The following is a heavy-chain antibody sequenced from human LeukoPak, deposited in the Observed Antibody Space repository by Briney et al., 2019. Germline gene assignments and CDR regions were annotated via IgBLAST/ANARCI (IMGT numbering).Heavy chain of an antibody. CDR1: GDSVSSNSAA. J-gene: IGHJ5*02. CDR2: TYYNSKWYH. CDR3: ARDLTVTTGWFDP. D-gene: IGHD4-17*01. Sequence: SQSLSLTCAISGDSVSSNSAAWTWIRQSPSRGLEWLGRTYYNSKWYHDYAVSVKSRITINSDTSKNQFPLQLNSVTPEDTAVYYCARDLTVTTGWFDPWGQGTLVTV. V-gene: IGHV6-1*01.